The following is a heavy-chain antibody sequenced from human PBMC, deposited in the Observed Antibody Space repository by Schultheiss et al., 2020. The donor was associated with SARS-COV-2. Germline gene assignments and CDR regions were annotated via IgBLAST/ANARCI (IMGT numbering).Heavy chain of an antibody. CDR1: GFTFSSYS. V-gene: IGHV3-21*01. CDR3: ARGGADRDTADLDY. D-gene: IGHD5-18*01. Sequence: GGSLRLSCAASGFTFSSYSMNWVRQAPGKGLEWVSSISSSSSYIYYADSEKGRFTISRDNAKNSLYLQMNSLRAEDTAVYYCARGGADRDTADLDYWGQGTLVTVSS. J-gene: IGHJ4*02. CDR2: ISSSSSYI.